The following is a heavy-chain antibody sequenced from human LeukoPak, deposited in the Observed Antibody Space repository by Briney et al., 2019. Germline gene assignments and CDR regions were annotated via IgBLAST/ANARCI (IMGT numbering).Heavy chain of an antibody. D-gene: IGHD2-15*01. CDR3: VKDPGGGYCSGGSCSY. CDR2: IGDTGTNT. J-gene: IGHJ4*02. V-gene: IGHV3-23*01. Sequence: GGSLRLSCAASGFTLSSNAMSWVRQAPGKGLEWVSGIGDTGTNTFYADSVKGRFTISRDNSKSTVYLQMNSLRAEDTAIYYCVKDPGGGYCSGGSCSYWGQGTLVTVSS. CDR1: GFTLSSNA.